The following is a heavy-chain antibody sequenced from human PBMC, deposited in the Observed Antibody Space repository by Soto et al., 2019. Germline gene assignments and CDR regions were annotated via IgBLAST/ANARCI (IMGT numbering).Heavy chain of an antibody. CDR3: ARRLTTSVTALGY. CDR1: GLTFSSYG. CDR2: ISGDGINK. V-gene: IGHV3-30*03. J-gene: IGHJ4*02. D-gene: IGHD4-17*01. Sequence: GGSLRLSCAASGLTFSSYGMHWVRQAPGKGLEWVAVISGDGINKYIPHSVKGRFVISRDNSKNSVFLQMSSLGPQDTAIYYCARRLTTSVTALGYWGQGTLVTVLL.